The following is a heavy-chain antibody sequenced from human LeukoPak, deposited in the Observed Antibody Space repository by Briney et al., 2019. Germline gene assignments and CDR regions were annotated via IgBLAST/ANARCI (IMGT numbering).Heavy chain of an antibody. CDR1: GYTFTSYG. CDR3: ARVVAAAGTV. V-gene: IGHV1-69*13. D-gene: IGHD6-13*01. Sequence: ASVKVSCKASGYTFTSYGISWVRQAPGQGLEWMGGIIPIFGTANYAQKFQGRVTITADESTSTAYMELSSLRSEDTAVYYCARVVAAAGTVWGQGTLVTVSS. CDR2: IIPIFGTA. J-gene: IGHJ4*02.